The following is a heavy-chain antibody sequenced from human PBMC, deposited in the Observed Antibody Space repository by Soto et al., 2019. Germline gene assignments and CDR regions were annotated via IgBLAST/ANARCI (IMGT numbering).Heavy chain of an antibody. CDR1: GGTFSSYA. CDR3: ARGSWGLRFAFDI. D-gene: IGHD3-16*01. J-gene: IGHJ3*02. Sequence: QVQLVQSGAEVKKPGSSVKVSCKASGGTFSSYAISWVRQAPGQGLEWMGGIIPIFGTANYAQKFQGRVTITADESASTGYMGLSSLRSEDTSVYYCARGSWGLRFAFDIWGQGTMVTVSS. V-gene: IGHV1-69*01. CDR2: IIPIFGTA.